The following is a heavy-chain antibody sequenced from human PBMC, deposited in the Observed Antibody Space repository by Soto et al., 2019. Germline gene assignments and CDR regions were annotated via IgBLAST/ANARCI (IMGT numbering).Heavy chain of an antibody. CDR3: ARGSAFIGLDY. Sequence: GGSLRLSCAASGFNFRNFAMNWVRQAPGKGLEWVSSIGTSGSYIYDTDSVKGRFTISRDNTKDSLYLQMNSLRAEDTAIYYCARGSAFIGLDYWGQGTPVTVSS. D-gene: IGHD1-26*01. CDR2: IGTSGSYI. J-gene: IGHJ4*02. V-gene: IGHV3-21*01. CDR1: GFNFRNFA.